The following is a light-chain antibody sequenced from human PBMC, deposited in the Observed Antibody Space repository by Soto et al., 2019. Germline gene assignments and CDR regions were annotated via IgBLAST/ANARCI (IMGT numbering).Light chain of an antibody. CDR3: AAWDDSLNGYV. V-gene: IGLV1-44*01. J-gene: IGLJ1*01. Sequence: QSVLAQPPSASGTPGQRVTISCSVSSSNIGSNTVNWYQQLPGTAPKLLIYSNNQRPSGVPDRFSGSKSGTSAFLAISGLRSEDEADYYCAAWDDSLNGYVFGTGTKVTVL. CDR1: SSNIGSNT. CDR2: SNN.